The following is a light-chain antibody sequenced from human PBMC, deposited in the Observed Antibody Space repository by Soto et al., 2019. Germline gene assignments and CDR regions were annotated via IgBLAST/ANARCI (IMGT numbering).Light chain of an antibody. CDR3: QQYNSYST. V-gene: IGKV3-20*01. CDR1: QSISSSY. Sequence: EIVLTQSPGTLSLSPGDRATLSCRASQSISSSYLAWYRQKPGQAPRLLIYDASSRATGIPDRFSGSGSGTDFTLTISSLQPDDFATYYCQQYNSYSTFGQGTKLEIK. CDR2: DAS. J-gene: IGKJ2*01.